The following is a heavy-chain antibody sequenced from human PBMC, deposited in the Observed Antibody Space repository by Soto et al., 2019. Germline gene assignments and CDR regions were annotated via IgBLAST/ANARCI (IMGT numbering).Heavy chain of an antibody. CDR3: ATDQGAITTFGVVAPFFDY. CDR2: IKSKSVGGAI. CDR1: GFTFSDAW. Sequence: EVQLVESGGGLVKPGGSLRVSCAASGFTFSDAWMNWVRQAPGRGLEWVGRIKSKSVGGAIEYAAPVRGRFTISRDDSKDTVFLQMDSLRTEDTAVYFCATDQGAITTFGVVAPFFDYWGLGTRVTVSS. V-gene: IGHV3-15*07. J-gene: IGHJ4*02. D-gene: IGHD3-3*01.